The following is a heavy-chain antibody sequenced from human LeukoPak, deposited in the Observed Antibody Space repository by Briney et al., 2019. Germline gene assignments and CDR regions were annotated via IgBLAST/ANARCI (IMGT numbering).Heavy chain of an antibody. CDR2: IYYSGST. J-gene: IGHJ4*02. V-gene: IGHV4-59*01. CDR1: GGSISSYY. CDR3: ARFEASSSWYRYFDY. Sequence: SETLSLTCTVSGGSISSYYWSWIRQPPGKGLEWIGYIYYSGSTSYNPSLKSRVTISVDTSKNQFSLKLSSVTAADTAAYYCARFEASSSWYRYFDYWGQGTLVTVSS. D-gene: IGHD6-13*01.